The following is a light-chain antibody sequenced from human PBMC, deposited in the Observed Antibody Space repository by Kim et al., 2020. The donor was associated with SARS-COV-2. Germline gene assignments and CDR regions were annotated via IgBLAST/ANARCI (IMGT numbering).Light chain of an antibody. CDR3: QVWDSSSDHPHVV. Sequence: SSSLSPPPSLSVAPGKTARITCGGNNIGSKSVHWYQQKPGQAPVLVIYYDSDRPSGIPERFSGSNSGNTATLTISRVEAGDEADYYCQVWDSSSDHPHVVFGGGTQLTVL. CDR2: YDS. V-gene: IGLV3-21*04. CDR1: NIGSKS. J-gene: IGLJ2*01.